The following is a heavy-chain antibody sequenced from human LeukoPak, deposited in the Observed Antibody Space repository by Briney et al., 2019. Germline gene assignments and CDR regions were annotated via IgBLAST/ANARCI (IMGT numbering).Heavy chain of an antibody. V-gene: IGHV3-23*01. CDR2: ISGSGGST. CDR3: ARCVMGNSGYDPDY. CDR1: GFTFSSYG. Sequence: GGTLRLSCAASGFTFSSYGMSWVRQAPGKGLEWVSAISGSGGSTYYADSVKGRFTISRDNARNSLSLQMNSLRAEDTALYYCARCVMGNSGYDPDYWGQGTLVTVSS. D-gene: IGHD5-12*01. J-gene: IGHJ4*02.